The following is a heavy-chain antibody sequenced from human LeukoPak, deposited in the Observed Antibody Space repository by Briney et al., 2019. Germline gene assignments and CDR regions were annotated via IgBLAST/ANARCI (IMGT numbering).Heavy chain of an antibody. J-gene: IGHJ4*02. V-gene: IGHV3-30-3*01. Sequence: QAGRSLRLSCAATGFTFSNYAIHWGRQAPGKGLEWVAFISDDGSRQHYADSVKGRFTISRDNSKNTLNLQMNSLRAEDTAVYYCVKDRTGTYTLDYWGQGTLVIVSS. CDR2: ISDDGSRQ. D-gene: IGHD3-10*01. CDR1: GFTFSNYA. CDR3: VKDRTGTYTLDY.